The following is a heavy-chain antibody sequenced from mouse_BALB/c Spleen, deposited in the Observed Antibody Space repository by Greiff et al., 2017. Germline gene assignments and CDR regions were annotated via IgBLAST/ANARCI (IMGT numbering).Heavy chain of an antibody. CDR1: GYTFTDYA. Sequence: QVQLQQSGAELVRPGVSVKISCKGSGYTFTDYAMHWVKQSHAKSLEWIGVISTYYGDASYNQKFKGKATMTVDKSSSTAYMELARLTSEDSAIYYFARDDSSCGGGFAYWGQGTLVTVSA. CDR3: ARDDSSCGGGFAY. V-gene: IGHV1S137*01. D-gene: IGHD1-1*01. CDR2: ISTYYGDA. J-gene: IGHJ3*01.